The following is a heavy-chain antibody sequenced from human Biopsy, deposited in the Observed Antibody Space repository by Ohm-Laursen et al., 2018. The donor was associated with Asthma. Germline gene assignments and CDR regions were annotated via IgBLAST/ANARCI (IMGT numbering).Heavy chain of an antibody. Sequence: SQTLSLTCSVSGGAIRTSGYYWGWIRQPPGKGLEWIGSMYYSWSAYYNPSLESRVTISADASKNQFSLKLSSVTAADTAVYFCAKPPLGIAGATAYYFDSWGQGTLVRVSS. CDR3: AKPPLGIAGATAYYFDS. CDR1: GGAIRTSGYY. D-gene: IGHD1-26*01. V-gene: IGHV4-39*01. J-gene: IGHJ4*02. CDR2: MYYSWSA.